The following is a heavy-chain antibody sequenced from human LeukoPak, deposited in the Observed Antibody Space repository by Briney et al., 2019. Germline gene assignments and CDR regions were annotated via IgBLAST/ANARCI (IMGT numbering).Heavy chain of an antibody. CDR2: IYIGDSNT. CDR3: ASNGGLDAFDI. CDR1: GYSFSTYW. Sequence: GESLKISCKGSGYSFSTYWIGWVRQMPGKGLEWMGIIYIGDSNTRYSPSFQGQVSISVDKSISTAYLQWSSLKASDTAMYYCASNGGLDAFDIWGQGTMVTVSS. V-gene: IGHV5-51*01. J-gene: IGHJ3*02. D-gene: IGHD4-23*01.